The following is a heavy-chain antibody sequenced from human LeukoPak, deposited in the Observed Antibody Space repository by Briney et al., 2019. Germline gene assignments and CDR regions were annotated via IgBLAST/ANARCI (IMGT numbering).Heavy chain of an antibody. V-gene: IGHV3-48*04. CDR2: ISSSSSTI. D-gene: IGHD6-6*01. CDR3: ARAYSSSPYYYYYYMDV. Sequence: GGSLRLSCAASGFTFSSYSMNWVRQAPGKGLEWVSYISSSSSTIYYADSVKGRFTISRDNAKNSLNLQMNSLRAEDTAVYYCARAYSSSPYYYYYYMDVWGKGTTVTVSS. J-gene: IGHJ6*03. CDR1: GFTFSSYS.